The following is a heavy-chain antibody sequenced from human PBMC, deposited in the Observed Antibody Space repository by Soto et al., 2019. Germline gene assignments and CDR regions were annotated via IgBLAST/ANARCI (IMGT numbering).Heavy chain of an antibody. V-gene: IGHV1-69*13. J-gene: IGHJ6*02. D-gene: IGHD6-19*01. CDR1: GGTFSSYA. Sequence: ASVKVSCKDSGGTFSSYAISWVRQAPGQGLEWMGGIIPIFGTANYAQKFQGRVTITADESTSTAYMELSSLRSEDTAVYYCARDVIGRVIAVAGTLGYYYSGMDVWGQGTTVTVSS. CDR2: IIPIFGTA. CDR3: ARDVIGRVIAVAGTLGYYYSGMDV.